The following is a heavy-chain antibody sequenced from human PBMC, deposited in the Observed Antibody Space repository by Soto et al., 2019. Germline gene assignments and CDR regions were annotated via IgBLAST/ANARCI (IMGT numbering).Heavy chain of an antibody. V-gene: IGHV1-3*01. J-gene: IGHJ6*02. CDR2: ITADNGNT. Sequence: QVQLVQSGAEVKKPGASVKVSCKASGYTFTSYAMHWVRQAPGQRLEWMGWITADNGNTKYSQKFQGRVTITRDTPAGTNDMELSSLRSEDTAVYCCARDLAIAVAGKGGRWYYYGMDVWGQGTT. CDR3: ARDLAIAVAGKGGRWYYYGMDV. CDR1: GYTFTSYA. D-gene: IGHD6-19*01.